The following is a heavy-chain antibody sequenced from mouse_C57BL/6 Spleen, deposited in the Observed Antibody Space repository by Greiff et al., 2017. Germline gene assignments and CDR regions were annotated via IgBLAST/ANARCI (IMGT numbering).Heavy chain of an antibody. CDR3: ARRGYDDLGD. D-gene: IGHD2-3*01. CDR2: IDPSDSET. Sequence: QVQLQQPGAELVRPGSSVKLSCKASGYTFTSYWMHWVKQRPIQGLEWIGNIDPSDSETHYNQKFKDKATLTVDKSSSTAYMQLSSLTSEDSAVYYSARRGYDDLGDWGQGTTLTVSS. CDR1: GYTFTSYW. V-gene: IGHV1-52*01. J-gene: IGHJ2*01.